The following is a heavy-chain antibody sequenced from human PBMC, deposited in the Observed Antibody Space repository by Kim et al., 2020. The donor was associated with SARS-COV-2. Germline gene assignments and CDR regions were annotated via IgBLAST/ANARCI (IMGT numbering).Heavy chain of an antibody. CDR1: GGSFSSYY. CDR3: ASSGTSYYYNNTGYSAVPYCDY. J-gene: IGHJ4*02. D-gene: IGHD3-22*01. Sequence: SETLSLTCTVSGGSFSSYYWSWIRQPPGKGLEWIGYIYYTGSTNYNPSLKSRVTISVDTSKNQFSLKLSSVTAADTAVYYCASSGTSYYYNNTGYSAVPYCDYWGQGTLVTVSS. CDR2: IYYTGST. V-gene: IGHV4-59*13.